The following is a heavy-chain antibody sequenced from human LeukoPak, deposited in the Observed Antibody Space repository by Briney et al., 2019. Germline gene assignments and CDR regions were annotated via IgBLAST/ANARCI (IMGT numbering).Heavy chain of an antibody. CDR3: AKEEGSGSYIYYYYYGMDV. Sequence: GGSLRLSCAPSGFTFSNYAMSWVRQAPGKGLEWVSAISETGGTIHYADSVRGRFTISRDNSKNTLYLQMNSLRAEDTAVYYCAKEEGSGSYIYYYYYGMDVWGQGTTVTVSS. V-gene: IGHV3-23*01. J-gene: IGHJ6*02. CDR1: GFTFSNYA. D-gene: IGHD3-10*01. CDR2: ISETGGTI.